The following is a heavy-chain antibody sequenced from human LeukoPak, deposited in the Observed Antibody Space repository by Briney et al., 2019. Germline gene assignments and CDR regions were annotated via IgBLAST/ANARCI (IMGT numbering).Heavy chain of an antibody. Sequence: SETLSLTCTVSGYSISSGYYWGWIRPPPGKGLEWIGSIYHSGSTYYNPSLKSRVTVSVDTSKNQFSLKLSSMTAADTAVYYCARAKYADAFDIWGQGTMVTVSS. CDR1: GYSISSGYY. CDR2: IYHSGST. CDR3: ARAKYADAFDI. J-gene: IGHJ3*02. V-gene: IGHV4-38-2*02. D-gene: IGHD2-2*01.